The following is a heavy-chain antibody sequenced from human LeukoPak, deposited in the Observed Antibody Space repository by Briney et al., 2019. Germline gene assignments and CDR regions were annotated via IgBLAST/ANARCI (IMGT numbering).Heavy chain of an antibody. V-gene: IGHV1-18*01. D-gene: IGHD3-9*01. J-gene: IGHJ4*02. CDR2: ISAYNGNT. CDR3: AILRYFDWLLLLGGPNLVTEFDY. CDR1: GYTFTSYG. Sequence: GASVKVSCKASGYTFTSYGISWVRQAPGQGLEWMGWISAYNGNTNYAQKLQGRVTMTTDTSTSTAYMELRSLRSDDTAVYYCAILRYFDWLLLLGGPNLVTEFDYWGQGTLVTVSS.